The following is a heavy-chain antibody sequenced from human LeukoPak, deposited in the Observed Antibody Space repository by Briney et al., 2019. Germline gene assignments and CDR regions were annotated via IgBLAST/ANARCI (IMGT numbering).Heavy chain of an antibody. J-gene: IGHJ6*03. CDR1: GDSISSTNYY. D-gene: IGHD3-16*01. V-gene: IGHV4-61*01. CDR2: IYYSGST. Sequence: SETLSLTCTVSGDSISSTNYYWGWIRQPPGKGLEWIGYIYYSGSTNYNPSLKSRVTISVDTSKNQFSLKLSSVTAADTAVYYCARETSQKGAHYMDVWGKGTTVTISS. CDR3: ARETSQKGAHYMDV.